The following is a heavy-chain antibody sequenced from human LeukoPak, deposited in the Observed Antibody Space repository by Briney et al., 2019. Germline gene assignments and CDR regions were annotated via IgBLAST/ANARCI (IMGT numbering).Heavy chain of an antibody. V-gene: IGHV4-4*07. CDR1: SGSISSYF. J-gene: IGHJ4*02. D-gene: IGHD2-2*02. Sequence: SETLSLTCTVSSGSISSYFWGWVRQPPGKGLEWIGRIYTTGTTHYNPSLKSRVTMSIDTSTNQFSLNPRSMTAADTAVYYCGRQGYTASHYFLDFWSQGTLVAVS. CDR2: IYTTGTT. CDR3: GRQGYTASHYFLDF.